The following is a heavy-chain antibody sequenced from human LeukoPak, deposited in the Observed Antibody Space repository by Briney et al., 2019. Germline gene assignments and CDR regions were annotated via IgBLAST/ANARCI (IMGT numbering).Heavy chain of an antibody. CDR1: GGSFSGYY. CDR3: ARMAVSRHDYGDYGPYYCYYYYMDV. J-gene: IGHJ6*03. V-gene: IGHV4-34*01. D-gene: IGHD4-17*01. CDR2: INHSGST. Sequence: SETLSLTCAVYGGSFSGYYWSWIRQPPGKGLEWIGEINHSGSTNYNPSLKSRVTISVDTSKNQFSLKLSSVTAADTAVYYCARMAVSRHDYGDYGPYYCYYYYMDVWGKGTTVTVSS.